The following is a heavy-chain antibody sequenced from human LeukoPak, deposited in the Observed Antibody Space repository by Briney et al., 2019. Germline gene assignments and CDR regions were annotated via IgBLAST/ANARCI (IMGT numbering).Heavy chain of an antibody. V-gene: IGHV3-48*04. CDR2: ISRSSSTI. J-gene: IGHJ4*02. CDR1: GFTFSRYS. D-gene: IGHD3-10*01. Sequence: PGGSLRLSCAAFGFTFSRYSMNWVRQAPGKGLEWVSYISRSSSTIHYADSVKGRFTISRDSAKRSLFLQMNSLRAEDTAVYYCARDGGATMVRGVATYDSWGQGTLVTVSS. CDR3: ARDGGATMVRGVATYDS.